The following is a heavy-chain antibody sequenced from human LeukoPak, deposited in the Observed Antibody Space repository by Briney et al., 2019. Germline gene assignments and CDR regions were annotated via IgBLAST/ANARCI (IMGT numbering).Heavy chain of an antibody. CDR2: ISGFNGNT. V-gene: IGHV1-18*01. CDR1: GYIFRDYG. CDR3: ARRGLLDILTGYVD. Sequence: ASVKVSCKVSGYIFRDYGISWVRQAPGQGLEWMGWISGFNGNTFYVKKFQGRITVTTDTATSTAYMELTNLRSDDTAVYYCARRGLLDILTGYVDWGQGTLVTVSS. D-gene: IGHD3-9*01. J-gene: IGHJ4*02.